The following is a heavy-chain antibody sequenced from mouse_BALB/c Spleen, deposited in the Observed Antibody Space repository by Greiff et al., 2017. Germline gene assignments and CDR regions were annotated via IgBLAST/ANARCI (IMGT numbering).Heavy chain of an antibody. J-gene: IGHJ1*01. CDR2: IWSGGST. CDR1: GFSLTSYG. CDR3: ARDYYGSSYENFDV. D-gene: IGHD1-1*01. Sequence: VQLQQSGPGLVQPSQSLSITCTVSGFSLTSYGVHWVRQSPGKGLEWLGVIWSGGSTDYNAAFISRLSISKDNAKSQVFFKMNSLQANDTAIYYCARDYYGSSYENFDVWGAGTTVTVSS. V-gene: IGHV2-2*02.